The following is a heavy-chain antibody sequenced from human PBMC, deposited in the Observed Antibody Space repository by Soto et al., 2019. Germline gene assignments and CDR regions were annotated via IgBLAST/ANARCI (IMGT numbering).Heavy chain of an antibody. CDR2: ISYTGST. J-gene: IGHJ6*02. CDR1: GASISSGGSY. Sequence: QVQLQQSGPGLVKPSQTLSLTCTVSGASISSGGSYWAWIRQHPGKGLEWIGYISYTGSTFYTPSLKSRVTISLDTSNNQFSLDLRTMTVAVTAEYYCSKDQGDLNGSTDVCPPYYYTSGMDVWGQGTKLTVSS. D-gene: IGHD2-8*01. V-gene: IGHV4-31*03. CDR3: SKDQGDLNGSTDVCPPYYYTSGMDV.